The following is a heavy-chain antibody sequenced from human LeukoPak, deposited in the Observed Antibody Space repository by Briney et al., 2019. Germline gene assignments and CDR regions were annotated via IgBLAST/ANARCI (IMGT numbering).Heavy chain of an antibody. CDR3: ARERADYGDYFDY. CDR1: GGSISSYY. V-gene: IGHV4-59*12. J-gene: IGHJ4*02. Sequence: SETLSLTCTVSGGSISSYYWNWIRQPPGRGLEWIGSIYHSGSTYYNPSLKSRVTISVDTSKNQFSLKLSSVTAADTAVYYCARERADYGDYFDYWGQGTLVTVSS. CDR2: IYHSGST. D-gene: IGHD4-17*01.